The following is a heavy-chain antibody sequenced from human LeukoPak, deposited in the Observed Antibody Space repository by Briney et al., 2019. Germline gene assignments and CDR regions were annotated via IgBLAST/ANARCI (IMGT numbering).Heavy chain of an antibody. CDR1: GFTFSSYG. V-gene: IGHV3-23*01. CDR2: ISPSADRT. J-gene: IGHJ4*02. D-gene: IGHD3-22*01. CDR3: AIMHGYYDGSGYWVQ. Sequence: GGSLRLSCTASGFTFSSYGMNWVRQAPGKGLEWVSFISPSADRTSNADSVEGRFTISRDNPRNTLYLQMNSLRDEDTAVYYCAIMHGYYDGSGYWVQWGQGTLVTVSS.